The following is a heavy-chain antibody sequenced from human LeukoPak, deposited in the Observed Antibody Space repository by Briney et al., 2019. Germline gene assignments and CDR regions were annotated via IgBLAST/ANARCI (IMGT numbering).Heavy chain of an antibody. Sequence: GGSLRLSCAASGFTFDDYAMHWVRQAPGKGLEWVSGISWNSGSIGYADSVKGRFTISRDNAKNSLYLQMNSLRAEDMALYYCAKDMADTASDAFDIWGQGTMVTVSS. D-gene: IGHD5-18*01. V-gene: IGHV3-9*03. CDR2: ISWNSGSI. J-gene: IGHJ3*02. CDR3: AKDMADTASDAFDI. CDR1: GFTFDDYA.